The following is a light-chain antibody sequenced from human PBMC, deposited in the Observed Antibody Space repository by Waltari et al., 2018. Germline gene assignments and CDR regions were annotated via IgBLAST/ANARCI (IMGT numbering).Light chain of an antibody. CDR2: DAF. CDR3: QQRANWPPLT. V-gene: IGKV3-11*01. CDR1: HSIGSY. Sequence: EIVLTQSPATLSLSPGERATLSCRASHSIGSYLAWYQQKPGQAPRLLSYDAFHRAPGIPARFSGSGSGTDFILTISSLEPQDFAVYYCQQRANWPPLTFGGGTKVEIK. J-gene: IGKJ4*01.